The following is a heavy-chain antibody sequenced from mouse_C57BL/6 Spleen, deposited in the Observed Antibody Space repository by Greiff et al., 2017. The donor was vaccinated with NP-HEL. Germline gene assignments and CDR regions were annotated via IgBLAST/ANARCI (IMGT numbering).Heavy chain of an antibody. J-gene: IGHJ4*01. Sequence: QVQLQQSGAELMKPGASVKLSCKATGYTFTGYWIEWVKQRPGHGLEWIGEILPGSGSTNDNEKFKGKATFTADTSANTAYMQLSSLTTEDSAIYYCASPAYGKNAMDYWGQGTSVTVSS. CDR3: ASPAYGKNAMDY. V-gene: IGHV1-9*01. CDR2: ILPGSGST. CDR1: GYTFTGYW. D-gene: IGHD1-1*01.